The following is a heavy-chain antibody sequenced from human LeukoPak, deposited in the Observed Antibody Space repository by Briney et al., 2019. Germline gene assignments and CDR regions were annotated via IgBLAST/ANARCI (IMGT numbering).Heavy chain of an antibody. CDR3: AEGSLGSWYYFTT. D-gene: IGHD6-13*01. V-gene: IGHV3-23*01. CDR2: FSRSGPDT. CDR1: GFTFGSSA. J-gene: IGHJ4*02. Sequence: ETGGSLRLSCAASGFTFGSSAMSWVRQAPGKGPEWVSTFSRSGPDTYYADSVKGRFTIFRDNSKNTLYLQMNSLRAEDTAVYYCAEGSLGSWYYFTTGAREPWSPSPQ.